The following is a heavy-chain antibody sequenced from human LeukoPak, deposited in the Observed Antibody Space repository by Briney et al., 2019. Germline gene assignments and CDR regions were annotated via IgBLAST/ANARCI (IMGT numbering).Heavy chain of an antibody. D-gene: IGHD3-3*01. Sequence: SETLSLTCAVYGGSFSGYYWSWIRQPPGKGLEWIGEINHSGSTNYNPSLKSRVTISVDTSKNQFSLKLSSVTAADTAVYYCARGALPRITIFGVVIKGAFDIWGQGTMVTVSS. V-gene: IGHV4-34*01. CDR2: INHSGST. CDR3: ARGALPRITIFGVVIKGAFDI. J-gene: IGHJ3*02. CDR1: GGSFSGYY.